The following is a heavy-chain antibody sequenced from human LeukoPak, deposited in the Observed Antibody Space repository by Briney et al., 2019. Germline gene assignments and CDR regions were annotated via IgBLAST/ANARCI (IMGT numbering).Heavy chain of an antibody. CDR1: GFTFSSYS. V-gene: IGHV3-48*04. CDR2: ISSSSSTI. J-gene: IGHJ6*03. D-gene: IGHD4-11*01. Sequence: GGSLRLSCAASGFTFSSYSMNWVRQAPGKGLEWVSYISSSSSTIYYADSVKGRFTISRDNAKNSLYLQMNSLRAEDTAVYYCARGGRLQYYCYYMDVWGKGTTVTVSS. CDR3: ARGGRLQYYCYYMDV.